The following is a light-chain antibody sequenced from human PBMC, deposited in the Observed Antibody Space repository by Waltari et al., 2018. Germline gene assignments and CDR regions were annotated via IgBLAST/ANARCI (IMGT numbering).Light chain of an antibody. CDR1: SSDIGYDNA. CDR2: EVN. CDR3: SSYAGSNTGL. J-gene: IGLJ2*01. Sequence: QAAPTQPPSVSGSPGQSVTISYTGTSSDIGYDNAVSWYQQHPGKAPKLMIYEVNKRPSGVSDRFSGSKSGNTASLTISGLQAEDEADYYCSSYAGSNTGLFGGGTRLTVL. V-gene: IGLV2-11*01.